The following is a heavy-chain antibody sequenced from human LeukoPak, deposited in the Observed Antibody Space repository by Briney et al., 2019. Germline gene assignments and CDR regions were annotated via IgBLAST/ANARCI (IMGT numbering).Heavy chain of an antibody. CDR2: INHSGST. CDR3: ARGLFPRRLGFDY. J-gene: IGHJ4*02. D-gene: IGHD2-21*01. Sequence: PSETLSLTCTVSGGSISGYYWSWIRQPPGKGLEWIGEINHSGSTNYNPSLKSRVTISVDTSKNQFSLKLSSVTAADTAVYYCARGLFPRRLGFDYWGQGTLVTVSS. CDR1: GGSISGYY. V-gene: IGHV4-34*01.